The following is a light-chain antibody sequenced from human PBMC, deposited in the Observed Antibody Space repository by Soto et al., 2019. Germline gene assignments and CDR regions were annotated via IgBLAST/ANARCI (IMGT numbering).Light chain of an antibody. CDR3: QQYGSSPPYT. V-gene: IGKV3-20*01. CDR1: QSVSSSY. CDR2: GAS. Sequence: EIVLTQSPGTLSLSPGERATLSCRASQSVSSSYLAWYQQKPGQAPRLLIYGASSRATGIPDRFSGSGSGRDFTLTISRLEPEDFAVYCFQQYGSSPPYTFGEGTKLEIK. J-gene: IGKJ2*01.